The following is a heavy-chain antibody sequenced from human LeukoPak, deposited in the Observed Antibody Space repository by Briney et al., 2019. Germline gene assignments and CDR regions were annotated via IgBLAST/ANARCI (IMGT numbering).Heavy chain of an antibody. CDR1: GYTFTSYG. Sequence: GASVKVSCKASGYTFTSYGISWVRQAPGQGLEWMGWISAYNGNTNYAQKLQGRVTMTTDTSTSTAYMELRSLRSDDTAVYYCARGRAYDSSGYPFDPWGQGTLVTVSS. D-gene: IGHD3-22*01. V-gene: IGHV1-18*01. CDR2: ISAYNGNT. CDR3: ARGRAYDSSGYPFDP. J-gene: IGHJ5*02.